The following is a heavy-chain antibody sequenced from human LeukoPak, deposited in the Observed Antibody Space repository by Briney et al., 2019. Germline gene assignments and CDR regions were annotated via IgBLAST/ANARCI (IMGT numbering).Heavy chain of an antibody. CDR3: ARGRIITGTTD. Sequence: GGSLRLSCAASGFTVSSNNMSWVRQAPGKGLEWVSVIYSGGSTYYADSVKGRFIISRDNSKNTLYLQMNSLSAEDTAVYYCARGRIITGTTDWGQGTLVTAPS. CDR1: GFTVSSNN. CDR2: IYSGGST. V-gene: IGHV3-66*01. J-gene: IGHJ4*02. D-gene: IGHD1-20*01.